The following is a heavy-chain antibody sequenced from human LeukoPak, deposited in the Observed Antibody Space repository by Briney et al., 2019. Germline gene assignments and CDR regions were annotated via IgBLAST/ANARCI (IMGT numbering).Heavy chain of an antibody. Sequence: ASVKVSCKASGYTFTGYYMYWVRQAPGQGLEWMGWINPNSGGTNYAQKFQGRVTMTRDTSISTAYMELSRLRSDDTAVYYCARVGRIDWLDGIDYWGQGTLVTVSS. J-gene: IGHJ4*02. V-gene: IGHV1-2*02. CDR1: GYTFTGYY. CDR3: ARVGRIDWLDGIDY. CDR2: INPNSGGT. D-gene: IGHD3-9*01.